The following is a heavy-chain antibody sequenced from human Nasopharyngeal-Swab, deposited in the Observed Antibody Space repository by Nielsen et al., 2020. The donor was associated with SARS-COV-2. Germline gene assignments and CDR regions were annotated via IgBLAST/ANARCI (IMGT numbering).Heavy chain of an antibody. CDR3: ATALAVAGGKDGVHYYYGMDV. D-gene: IGHD6-19*01. CDR2: FDPEDGET. Sequence: ASVKVSCKVSGYTLTELSMHWVRQAPGKGLEWMGGFDPEDGETIYAQKFQGRVTMTEDTSTDTAYMELSSLRSEDTAVYYCATALAVAGGKDGVHYYYGMDVWGQETTVTVSS. CDR1: GYTLTELS. V-gene: IGHV1-24*01. J-gene: IGHJ6*02.